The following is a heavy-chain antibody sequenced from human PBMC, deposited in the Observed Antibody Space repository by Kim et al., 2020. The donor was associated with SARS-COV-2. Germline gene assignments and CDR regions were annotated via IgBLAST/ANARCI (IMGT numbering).Heavy chain of an antibody. CDR2: IIPIFGTA. J-gene: IGHJ4*02. D-gene: IGHD2-21*02. CDR1: GGTFSGYA. CDR3: AREYCGGDCYAYYFDY. V-gene: IGHV1-69*13. Sequence: SVKVSCKASGGTFSGYAISWVRQAPGQGLEWMGGIIPIFGTANYAQKFQGRVTITADESTSTAYMELSSLRSEDMAVYYCAREYCGGDCYAYYFDYWGQGTLVTVSS.